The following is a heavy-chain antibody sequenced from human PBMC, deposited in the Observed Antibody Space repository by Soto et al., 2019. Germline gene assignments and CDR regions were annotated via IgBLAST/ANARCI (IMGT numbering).Heavy chain of an antibody. CDR2: VNPGNDNT. CDR3: ARGVVVSWTDGFFDY. J-gene: IGHJ4*02. Sequence: QVQLVQSGTEVKKPGASVKVSCEASGYTFTSYALHWVRQAPGQRLEWMGWVNPGNDNTAYSRKFQGRVTITRDTSASTVYMELRSLRSEDPAMYYCARGVVVSWTDGFFDYWGQGTLVTVSS. V-gene: IGHV1-3*01. D-gene: IGHD1-1*01. CDR1: GYTFTSYA.